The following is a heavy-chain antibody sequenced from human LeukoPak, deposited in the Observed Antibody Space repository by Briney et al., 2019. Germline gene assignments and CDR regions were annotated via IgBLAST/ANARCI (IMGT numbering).Heavy chain of an antibody. J-gene: IGHJ4*02. D-gene: IGHD3-22*01. CDR2: ISAYNGNT. CDR1: GYTFTSYG. Sequence: ASVKVSCKASGYTFTSYGISWVRQAPGQGLEWMGWISAYNGNTNYAQKLQGRVTMTTDTSTSTACMELRSLRSDDTAVYYCARDVTMTVVAPGYWGQGTLVTVSS. CDR3: ARDVTMTVVAPGY. V-gene: IGHV1-18*01.